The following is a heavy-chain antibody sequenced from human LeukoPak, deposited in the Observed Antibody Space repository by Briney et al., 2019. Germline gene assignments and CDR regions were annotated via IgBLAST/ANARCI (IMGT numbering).Heavy chain of an antibody. V-gene: IGHV1-2*02. D-gene: IGHD1-26*01. Sequence: ASVKVSCKASGYTFTGYYMHWVRQAPGQGLEWMGWIIPNSGGTSYAQKFQGRVTMTRDTSISTAYMELSRLRSDDTAVYYCATAPGDSGSYYDFDYWGQGTLVTVSS. CDR3: ATAPGDSGSYYDFDY. CDR1: GYTFTGYY. CDR2: IIPNSGGT. J-gene: IGHJ4*02.